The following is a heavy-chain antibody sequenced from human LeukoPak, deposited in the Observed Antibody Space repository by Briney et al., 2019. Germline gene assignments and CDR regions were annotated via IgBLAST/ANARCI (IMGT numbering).Heavy chain of an antibody. CDR1: GGSISSYY. D-gene: IGHD3-9*01. Sequence: PSETLSLTCTVSGGSISSYYWSWIRQPPGKGLEWIGYIYYSGSTNYNPSLKSRVTISVDTSKNQFSLKLSSVTAADTAVYYCARVGDYDILTGPYYFDYWGQGTLITVSS. CDR3: ARVGDYDILTGPYYFDY. CDR2: IYYSGST. J-gene: IGHJ4*02. V-gene: IGHV4-59*08.